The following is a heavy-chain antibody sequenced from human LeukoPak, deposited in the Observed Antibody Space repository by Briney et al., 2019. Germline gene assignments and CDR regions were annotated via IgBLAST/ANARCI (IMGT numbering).Heavy chain of an antibody. Sequence: GGSLRLSCAASGFTFSSYGMHWVRQAPGKGLEWVAVIWYDGSNKYYADSVKGRFTISRDNSKNTLYLQMNSLRAEDTAVYYCAKDQAYCGGDCYSRYYYYYYGMDVWGQGTTVTVSS. CDR1: GFTFSSYG. V-gene: IGHV3-30*02. CDR2: IWYDGSNK. D-gene: IGHD2-21*02. J-gene: IGHJ6*02. CDR3: AKDQAYCGGDCYSRYYYYYYGMDV.